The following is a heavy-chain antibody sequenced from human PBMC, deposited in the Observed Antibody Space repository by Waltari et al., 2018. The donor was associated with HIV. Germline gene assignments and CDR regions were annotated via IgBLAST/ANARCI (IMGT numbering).Heavy chain of an antibody. CDR1: GFTFNPYA. D-gene: IGHD3-22*01. CDR3: GREGDYYDSSPFDY. Sequence: QVQLVESGGGVGQPGRSLILSCAASGFTFNPYAMHWVRQAPGKGLEWVAVISWDGSNKHYADSVKGRCTISRDNSRNSLYLQMSSLRAEDTAVYYCGREGDYYDSSPFDYWGQGTLVTVSS. V-gene: IGHV3-30*15. J-gene: IGHJ4*02. CDR2: ISWDGSNK.